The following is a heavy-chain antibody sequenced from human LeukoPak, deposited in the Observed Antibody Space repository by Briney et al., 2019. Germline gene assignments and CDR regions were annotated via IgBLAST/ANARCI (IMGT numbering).Heavy chain of an antibody. CDR1: GDTFSSYA. J-gene: IGHJ4*02. CDR2: IIPIFGTA. Sequence: SVKVSCKASGDTFSSYAVSWVRQAPGQGLEWMGGIIPIFGTANYAQKFQGRVTITTDESTSTAYMELSSLRSEDTAVYYCARTMYSSGWFFDYWGQGTLVTVSS. CDR3: ARTMYSSGWFFDY. D-gene: IGHD6-19*01. V-gene: IGHV1-69*05.